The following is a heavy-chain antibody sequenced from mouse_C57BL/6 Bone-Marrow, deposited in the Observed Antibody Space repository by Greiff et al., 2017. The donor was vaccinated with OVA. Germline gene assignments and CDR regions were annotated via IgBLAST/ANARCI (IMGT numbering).Heavy chain of an antibody. J-gene: IGHJ1*03. CDR1: GYTFTSYW. D-gene: IGHD2-1*01. CDR2: IDPSDSYT. Sequence: QVQLQQPGAELVKPGASVKLSCKASGYTFTSYWMQWVKQRPGQGLEWIGEIDPSDSYTNYNQKFKGKATLTVDTSSSTAYMQLSSLTSEDSAVYYCAIYYGNYGWYFEVWGTGTTVTVSA. V-gene: IGHV1-50*01. CDR3: AIYYGNYGWYFEV.